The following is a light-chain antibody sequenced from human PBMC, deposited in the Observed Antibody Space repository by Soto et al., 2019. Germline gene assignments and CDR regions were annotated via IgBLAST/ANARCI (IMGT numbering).Light chain of an antibody. J-gene: IGKJ1*01. CDR3: QQYGSSPPWT. CDR2: GAS. CDR1: QSVSSSY. Sequence: EIVLTQSPGTLSLSPGERATLSCRASQSVSSSYLARYQQKPGQAPRLLIYGASSRATGIPGRFSGSGSGTDFTLTISRLEPEDFAVYYGQQYGSSPPWTFGQGTKVEIK. V-gene: IGKV3-20*01.